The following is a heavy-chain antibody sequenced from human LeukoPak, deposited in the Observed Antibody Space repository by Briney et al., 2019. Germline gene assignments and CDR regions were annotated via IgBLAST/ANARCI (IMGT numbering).Heavy chain of an antibody. D-gene: IGHD1-26*01. V-gene: IGHV3-30*04. Sequence: GGSLRLSCAASGFTFSSYVMHWVRQAPGKGLEWVAIISYDGSNEYYADSVKGRFTISRDNAENSVFLQMTSLRPEDTAVYYCARDYSGSYYSSFDYWGQGTLVTVSS. CDR3: ARDYSGSYYSSFDY. CDR1: GFTFSSYV. CDR2: ISYDGSNE. J-gene: IGHJ4*02.